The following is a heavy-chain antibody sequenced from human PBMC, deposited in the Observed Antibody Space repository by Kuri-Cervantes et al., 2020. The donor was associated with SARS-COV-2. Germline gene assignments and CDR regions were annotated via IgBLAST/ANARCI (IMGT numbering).Heavy chain of an antibody. CDR1: GFSFSSYA. CDR2: ISSNGGST. D-gene: IGHD5-24*01. CDR3: ARDLKESKGMDFDY. Sequence: GESLKISCSASGFSFSSYAMHWVRQPPGKGLEYVSAISSNGGSTYYADSVKGRFTISRDNSKSTLYLQMSSLRAEDTAVYYCARDLKESKGMDFDYWGQGTLVTVSS. J-gene: IGHJ4*02. V-gene: IGHV3-64D*08.